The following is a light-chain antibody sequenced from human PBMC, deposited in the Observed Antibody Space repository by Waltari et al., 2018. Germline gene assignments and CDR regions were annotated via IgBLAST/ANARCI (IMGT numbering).Light chain of an antibody. J-gene: IGLJ7*01. V-gene: IGLV1-51*02. CDR3: GTWDSILSGAV. CDR2: ENT. CDR1: SSNIGNNY. Sequence: QSVLTQPPSVSAAPGQRVTISCSGGSSNIGNNYVSWYRQFPGTAPKLLIYENTERPSGVPGRFSGSKSGTSSTLDITGLQAVDEADYYCGTWDSILSGAVFGGGTHLTVL.